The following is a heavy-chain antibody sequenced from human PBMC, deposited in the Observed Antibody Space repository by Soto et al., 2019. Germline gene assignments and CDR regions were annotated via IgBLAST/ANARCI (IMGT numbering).Heavy chain of an antibody. D-gene: IGHD2-15*01. CDR2: INPSGGST. J-gene: IGHJ6*02. V-gene: IGHV1-46*01. CDR1: GYTFTSYY. Sequence: ASVKVSCKASGYTFTSYYMHWVRQAPGQGLEWMGIINPSGGSTSYAQKFQGRVTMTRDTSTSTVYMELSSLRSEDTAVYYCASRDCSGGSCYANFYYYYYGMDVWGQGTTVTVSS. CDR3: ASRDCSGGSCYANFYYYYYGMDV.